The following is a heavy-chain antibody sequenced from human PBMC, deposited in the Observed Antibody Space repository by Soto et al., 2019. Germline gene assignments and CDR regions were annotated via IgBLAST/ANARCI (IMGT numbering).Heavy chain of an antibody. CDR3: ARDVAHGYTENV. CDR2: IYDSGIT. J-gene: IGHJ3*01. V-gene: IGHV4-30-4*01. Sequence: QVQLQESGPGLVKPSQTLSLACTVSGGSVGSGEYYYSWIRQPPGKGLEWIGYIYDSGITNYTPSLKGRVTMSLDRSNNQVSLKLSSVTAADTAVYFCARDVAHGYTENVWGQGTMVPVSS. D-gene: IGHD5-18*01. CDR1: GGSVGSGEYY.